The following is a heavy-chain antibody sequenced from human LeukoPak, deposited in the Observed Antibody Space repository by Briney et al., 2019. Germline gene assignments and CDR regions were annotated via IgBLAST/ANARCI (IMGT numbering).Heavy chain of an antibody. CDR1: GSSISSSNW. CDR2: IYYSGSI. J-gene: IGHJ3*02. D-gene: IGHD1-14*01. V-gene: IGHV4-28*05. CDR3: ARQPAGTAAFDI. Sequence: SDTLSLTCAVSGSSISSSNWWGWIRQPPGKGLEWIGYIYYSGSIYYDPSLKSRVTMSVDTSKNQFSLMLTSVTAADTAVYYCARQPAGTAAFDIWAQGTVVTVSS.